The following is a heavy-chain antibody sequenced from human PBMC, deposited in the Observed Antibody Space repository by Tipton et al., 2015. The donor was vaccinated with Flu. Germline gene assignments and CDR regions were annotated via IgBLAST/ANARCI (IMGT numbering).Heavy chain of an antibody. CDR1: GYSISRGYY. D-gene: IGHD3-22*01. CDR3: ARDGFITMIVVVTPGAFDI. Sequence: GLVKPSETLSLTCAVSGYSISRGYYWGWIRQPPGKGLEWIGSIYYSGNTYYNPSLKSRVTISVDTSKNQFSLKLSSVTAADTAVYYCARDGFITMIVVVTPGAFDIWGQGTMVTVSS. J-gene: IGHJ3*02. V-gene: IGHV4-38-2*02. CDR2: IYYSGNT.